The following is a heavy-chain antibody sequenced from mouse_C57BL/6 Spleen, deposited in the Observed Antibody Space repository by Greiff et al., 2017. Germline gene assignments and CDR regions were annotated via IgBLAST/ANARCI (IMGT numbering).Heavy chain of an antibody. Sequence: DVKLQESGGGLVQPGESLKLSCESNEYEFPSHDMSWVRKTPEKRLELVAAINSDGGSTYYPDTMERRFIISRDNTKKTLYLQMSSLRSEDTALYYCARRGYDGGFAYWGQGTLVTVSA. J-gene: IGHJ3*01. D-gene: IGHD2-2*01. V-gene: IGHV5-2*03. CDR1: EYEFPSHD. CDR2: INSDGGST. CDR3: ARRGYDGGFAY.